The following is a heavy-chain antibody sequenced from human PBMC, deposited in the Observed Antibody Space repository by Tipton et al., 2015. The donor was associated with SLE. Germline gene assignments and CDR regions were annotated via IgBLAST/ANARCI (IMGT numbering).Heavy chain of an antibody. D-gene: IGHD5-24*01. CDR1: GGTFSSYT. CDR2: INPNSGGT. CDR3: ASAEMATMGLDY. Sequence: QLVQSGAEVKKPGSSVTVSCKASGGTFSSYTISWVRQAPGHGLEWMGRINPNSGGTNYAQKSQGRVTMTRDTSISTAYIELSRLGSDDTAVYYCASAEMATMGLDYWGQGTLVTVSS. J-gene: IGHJ4*02. V-gene: IGHV1-2*06.